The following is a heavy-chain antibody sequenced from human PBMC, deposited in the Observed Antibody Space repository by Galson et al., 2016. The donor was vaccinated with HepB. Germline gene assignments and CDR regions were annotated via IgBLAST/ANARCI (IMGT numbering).Heavy chain of an antibody. J-gene: IGHJ4*02. D-gene: IGHD3-10*01. Sequence: SLRLSCAASGFTFNSYWMHWVRQAPGKGLVWVSRINTDGSETNYADSVKGRFTISRDNSKNTLYLQMNSLRAEDTAVYYCAGGYYGSGSYYAYWGQGTLVTVSS. CDR3: AGGYYGSGSYYAY. V-gene: IGHV3-74*01. CDR2: INTDGSET. CDR1: GFTFNSYW.